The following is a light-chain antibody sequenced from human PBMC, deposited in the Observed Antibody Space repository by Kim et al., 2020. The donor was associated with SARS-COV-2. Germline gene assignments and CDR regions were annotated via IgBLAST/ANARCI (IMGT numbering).Light chain of an antibody. V-gene: IGLV3-21*04. J-gene: IGLJ2*01. CDR1: GIGSKG. CDR2: YDS. CDR3: QVWDSSSDHRVV. Sequence: PGKTARVSCGGNGIGSKGVLCYQQRSGQAPVLVIYYDSDRPSGIPERFSGSNSGNTATLTISRVEAGDEADYYCQVWDSSSDHRVVFGGGTQLTVL.